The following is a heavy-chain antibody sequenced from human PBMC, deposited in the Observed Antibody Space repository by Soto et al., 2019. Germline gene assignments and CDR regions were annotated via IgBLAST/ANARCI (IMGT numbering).Heavy chain of an antibody. CDR1: GYTFTSYG. J-gene: IGHJ4*02. CDR3: ARDPLYGDWYFDY. D-gene: IGHD4-17*01. CDR2: ISAYNGNT. V-gene: IGHV1-18*01. Sequence: QVQLVQSGAEVKKPGASVKVSCKAAGYTFTSYGISWVRQAPGQGLEWMGWISAYNGNTNYAQKLQGRVNMTTDTSTRTGYMELRSLRSDDTAVYYCARDPLYGDWYFDYWGQGTLVTVSS.